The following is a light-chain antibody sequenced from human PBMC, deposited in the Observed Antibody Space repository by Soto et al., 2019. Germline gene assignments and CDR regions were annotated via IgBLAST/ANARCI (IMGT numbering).Light chain of an antibody. J-gene: IGLJ2*01. V-gene: IGLV1-51*01. CDR3: GTWDGRLSAGGL. CDR1: SSNFDHYY. Sequence: QSVLTQPPSVSAAPGQKVIISCSGSSSNFDHYYISWYQHLPGTAPKLLIYDNDKRPSGIPDRFSGSKSGTSATLDITELQAGDEADYYCGTWDGRLSAGGLFGGGTKLTVL. CDR2: DND.